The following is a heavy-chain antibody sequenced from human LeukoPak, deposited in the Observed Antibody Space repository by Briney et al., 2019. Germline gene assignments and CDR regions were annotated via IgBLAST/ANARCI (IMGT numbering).Heavy chain of an antibody. D-gene: IGHD6-13*01. J-gene: IGHJ6*03. Sequence: AVKVSCKASGGTFSSYAISWVRQAPGQGLEWMGGIIPIFGTANYAQKFQGRVTITADESTSTAYMELSSLRSEDTAVYYCARAHSSSWPMDPYYYYYMDVWGKGTTVTISS. CDR2: IIPIFGTA. CDR1: GGTFSSYA. CDR3: ARAHSSSWPMDPYYYYYMDV. V-gene: IGHV1-69*13.